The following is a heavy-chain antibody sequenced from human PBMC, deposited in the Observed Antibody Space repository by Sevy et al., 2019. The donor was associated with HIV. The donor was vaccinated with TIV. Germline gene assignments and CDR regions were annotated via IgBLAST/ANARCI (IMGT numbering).Heavy chain of an antibody. CDR1: GFTFNNYW. J-gene: IGHJ4*02. V-gene: IGHV3-7*03. CDR3: AGGEWNYGRWAH. D-gene: IGHD1-7*01. Sequence: GGSLRLSCVASGFTFNNYWMSWVRQAPGKGLEWVANINQDGREKYYVDSVKGRFTISRDNAKNSLYLQMNSLRVEDTAVYYCAGGEWNYGRWAHWGQGTLVTVSS. CDR2: INQDGREK.